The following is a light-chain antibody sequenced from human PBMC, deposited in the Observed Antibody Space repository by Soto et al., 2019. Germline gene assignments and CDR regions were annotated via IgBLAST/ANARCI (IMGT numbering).Light chain of an antibody. J-gene: IGKJ4*01. CDR2: DAS. CDR1: QSVSNDF. V-gene: IGKV3-20*01. CDR3: QQFSSYPLT. Sequence: EIVMTQSPATMXVSPGQRATLSCXXSQSVSNDFLAWYQQKPGQAPRLLIYDASSRATGIPDGFSGGGSGTDFTLTISRLEPEDFAVYYCQQFSSYPLTFGGGTKVDIK.